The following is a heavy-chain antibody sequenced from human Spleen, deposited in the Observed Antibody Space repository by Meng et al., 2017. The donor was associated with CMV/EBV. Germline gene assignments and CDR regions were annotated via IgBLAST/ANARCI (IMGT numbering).Heavy chain of an antibody. Sequence: ASVKVSCKASGYRFTDYYMHWVRQAPGQGLEWMGWLNPNTGVTIYAQKFQGRVTVTRDTSISTAYMELSRLRSDDTAVYYCARAGGYCSSTSCYLFRYWGQGTLVTVSS. V-gene: IGHV1-2*02. CDR1: GYRFTDYY. J-gene: IGHJ4*02. D-gene: IGHD2-2*01. CDR3: ARAGGYCSSTSCYLFRY. CDR2: LNPNTGVT.